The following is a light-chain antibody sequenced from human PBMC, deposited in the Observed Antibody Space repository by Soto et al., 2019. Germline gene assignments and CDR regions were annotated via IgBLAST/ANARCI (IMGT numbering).Light chain of an antibody. CDR2: KAS. J-gene: IGKJ2*01. V-gene: IGKV1-5*03. CDR1: ESISSW. Sequence: DIQMTQSPSTLSASVGDRVTITCRASESISSWLGWYQQKPGKAPKLLIYKASNLESGVPTRFSGSGSGTKFNLTISIPLPDDFATYSCQQYNSYSPYTFGQGTKLEIK. CDR3: QQYNSYSPYT.